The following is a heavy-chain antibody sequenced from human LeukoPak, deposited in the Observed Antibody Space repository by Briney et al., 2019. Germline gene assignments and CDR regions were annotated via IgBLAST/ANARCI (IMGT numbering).Heavy chain of an antibody. D-gene: IGHD3-16*01. CDR1: GFTFSTYW. CDR2: IKQDGSEK. Sequence: GGSLRLSCAASGFTFSTYWMSWVRQAPGKGLEWVANIKQDGSEKYYVDSVKGRFTISRDNAKNSLYLQMNSLRAEDTAMYYCATGGGLATEIDYWGQGTLVTVSS. V-gene: IGHV3-7*01. CDR3: ATGGGLATEIDY. J-gene: IGHJ4*02.